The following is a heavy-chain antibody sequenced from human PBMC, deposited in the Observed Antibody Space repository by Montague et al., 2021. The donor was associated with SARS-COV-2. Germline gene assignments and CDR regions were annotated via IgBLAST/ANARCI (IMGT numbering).Heavy chain of an antibody. V-gene: IGHV4-39*01. CDR3: ARQGGPAGKHWFDP. D-gene: IGHD2-2*01. Sequence: SETLSLTCTVSGGSVSGTSYYWAWIRQPSGKGLEWIVNIHHSGTTFYNLSLKSRVTISVDTSKNEVSLKLNSVTAADTAVYYCARQGGPAGKHWFDPWGQGTLVTVSS. CDR2: IHHSGTT. J-gene: IGHJ5*02. CDR1: GGSVSGTSYY.